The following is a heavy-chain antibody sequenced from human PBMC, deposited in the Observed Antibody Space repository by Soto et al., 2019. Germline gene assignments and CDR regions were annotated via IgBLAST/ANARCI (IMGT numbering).Heavy chain of an antibody. CDR3: ARDRGAGKQRRPPDAFDI. CDR2: INPSGGST. V-gene: IGHV1-46*01. CDR1: GYTFTSYY. D-gene: IGHD6-25*01. Sequence: ASVKVSCKASGYTFTSYYMHWVRQAPGQGLEWMGIINPSGGSTSYAQKFQGRVTMTRDTSTSTVYMELSSLRSEDTAVYYCARDRGAGKQRRPPDAFDIWGQGTMVTVSS. J-gene: IGHJ3*02.